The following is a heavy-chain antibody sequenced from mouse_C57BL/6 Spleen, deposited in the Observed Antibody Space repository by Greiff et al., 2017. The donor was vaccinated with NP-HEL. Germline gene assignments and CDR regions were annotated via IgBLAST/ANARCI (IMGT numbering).Heavy chain of an antibody. CDR3: ARDYYDPYYAMDY. D-gene: IGHD2-4*01. J-gene: IGHJ4*01. CDR2: IHPNSGST. V-gene: IGHV1-64*01. Sequence: VQLQQPGAELVKPGASVKLSCKASGYTFTSYWMHWVKQRPGQGLEWIGMIHPNSGSTNYNEKFKSKATLTVDKSSSTAYMQLSSLTSEDSAVYYCARDYYDPYYAMDYWGQGTSVTVSS. CDR1: GYTFTSYW.